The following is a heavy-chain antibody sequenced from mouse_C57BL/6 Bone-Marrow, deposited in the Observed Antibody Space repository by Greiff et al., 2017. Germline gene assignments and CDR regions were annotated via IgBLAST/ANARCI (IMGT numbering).Heavy chain of an antibody. J-gene: IGHJ2*01. V-gene: IGHV14-4*01. Sequence: VQLQQSGAELVRPGASVKLSCTASGFNIKDDYIHWVKQRPEQGLAWIGWIDPEIGDTEYASKFQGKATITSDQSSNTAYLQLSSLTSEDTAVYYCSSCDGNYFDFWGQGTPLTVAS. CDR3: SSCDGNYFDF. D-gene: IGHD2-3*01. CDR1: GFNIKDDY. CDR2: IDPEIGDT.